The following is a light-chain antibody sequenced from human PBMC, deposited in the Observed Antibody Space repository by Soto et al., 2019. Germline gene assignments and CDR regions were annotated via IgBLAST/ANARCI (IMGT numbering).Light chain of an antibody. Sequence: DIQMIQSPSTLSASVGDRVTITCRASQSISNWLAWYQHKPGKAPKLLIYDASTLESGVPSRFSGSGSGTEFTLTISSLQPDDFATYCCQQYNSYWTFGQGTKVEIK. J-gene: IGKJ1*01. CDR3: QQYNSYWT. CDR1: QSISNW. CDR2: DAS. V-gene: IGKV1-5*01.